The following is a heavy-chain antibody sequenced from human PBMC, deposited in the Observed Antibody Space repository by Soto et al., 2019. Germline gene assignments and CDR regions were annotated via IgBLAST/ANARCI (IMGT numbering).Heavy chain of an antibody. CDR3: ARTIITISGRWFDP. CDR1: GFTFSSYW. D-gene: IGHD3-3*01. V-gene: IGHV3-74*01. Sequence: GWSLRLSCAASGFTFSSYWMHWVRQAPGKGLVWVSRINSDGSSTSYADSVKGRFTISRDNAKNTLYLQMNSLRAEDTAVYYCARTIITISGRWFDPWGQGTLVTVSS. CDR2: INSDGSST. J-gene: IGHJ5*02.